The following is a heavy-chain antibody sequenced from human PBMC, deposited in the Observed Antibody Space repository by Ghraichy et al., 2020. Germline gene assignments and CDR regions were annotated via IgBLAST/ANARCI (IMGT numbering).Heavy chain of an antibody. CDR1: GYSFTNYG. CDR3: ARGINYFDP. J-gene: IGHJ5*02. D-gene: IGHD1-7*01. V-gene: IGHV1-18*01. CDR2: ITTSKGNT. Sequence: ASVKVSCKTSGYSFTNYGITWLRQAPGQRLEWMGWITTSKGNTHSAQKLQGRVTMTTDTSTSTVYMELRSLTYDDTAVYYCARGINYFDPWGQGTLVTVSS.